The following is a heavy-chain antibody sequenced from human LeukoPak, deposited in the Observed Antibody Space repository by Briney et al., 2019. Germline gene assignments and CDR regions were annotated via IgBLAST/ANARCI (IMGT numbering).Heavy chain of an antibody. CDR2: IWYDGSNK. Sequence: GGSLRLSCAASGFTFSSYGMHWVRQAPGKGLEWVAVIWYDGSNKYYADSVKGRFTIPRDNSKNTLYLQMNSLRAEDTAVYYCAKDRNYYDSSGYYLIDYWGQGTLVTVSS. CDR1: GFTFSSYG. D-gene: IGHD3-22*01. V-gene: IGHV3-33*06. CDR3: AKDRNYYDSSGYYLIDY. J-gene: IGHJ4*02.